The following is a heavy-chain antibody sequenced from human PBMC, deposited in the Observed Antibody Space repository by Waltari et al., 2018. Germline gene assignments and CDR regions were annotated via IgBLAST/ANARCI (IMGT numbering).Heavy chain of an antibody. CDR3: ARDYGAPAFDI. Sequence: EVQLVESGGGLVKPGGSLRLSCSALGFTSLNYTMNWVRQAPGKGLEWVSSITSSSSSIYYADSVKGRFTISRDNAKNSLYLQVNSLRAEDTAVYYCARDYGAPAFDIWGQGTMVTVSS. CDR1: GFTSLNYT. CDR2: ITSSSSSI. V-gene: IGHV3-21*01. D-gene: IGHD3-10*01. J-gene: IGHJ3*02.